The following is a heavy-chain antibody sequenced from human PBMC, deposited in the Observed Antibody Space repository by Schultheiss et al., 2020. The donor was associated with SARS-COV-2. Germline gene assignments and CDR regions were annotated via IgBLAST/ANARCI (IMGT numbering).Heavy chain of an antibody. V-gene: IGHV4-61*05. J-gene: IGHJ6*02. D-gene: IGHD3-10*01. Sequence: SETLSLTCTVSGGSISSSSYYWGWIRQPPGKGLEWIGYIYYSGSTNYNPSLKSRVTISLDTSNNQFSLKLSSVTAADTAVYYCASCRGPDYYYYGMDVWGQGTTVTVSS. CDR1: GGSISSSSYY. CDR3: ASCRGPDYYYYGMDV. CDR2: IYYSGST.